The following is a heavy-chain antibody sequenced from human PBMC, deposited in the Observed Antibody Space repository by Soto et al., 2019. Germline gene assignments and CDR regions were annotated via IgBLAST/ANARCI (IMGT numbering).Heavy chain of an antibody. Sequence: SETMSLTCTVSGGSISSGGYYWSWIRQHPGKGLEWIGYIYYSGSTYYNPSLKSRVTISVDTSKNQFSLKLSSVTAADTAVYYCAGHLGYCSSTSCPRWFDPWGQGTLVTVSS. CDR2: IYYSGST. D-gene: IGHD2-2*01. CDR3: AGHLGYCSSTSCPRWFDP. V-gene: IGHV4-31*03. J-gene: IGHJ5*02. CDR1: GGSISSGGYY.